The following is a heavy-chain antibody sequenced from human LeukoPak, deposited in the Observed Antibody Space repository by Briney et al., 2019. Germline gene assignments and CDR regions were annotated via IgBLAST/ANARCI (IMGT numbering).Heavy chain of an antibody. Sequence: PGGSLRLSCAASGFTFNDYAMHWVRQAPGKGLEWVSTISWNSGSIGYADSVKGRFTISRDNAKYSLYLQMNSLRAEDTALYYCAKGGLATAGIPYYYYGMDVWGQGTTVTVSS. V-gene: IGHV3-9*01. CDR2: ISWNSGSI. J-gene: IGHJ6*02. CDR3: AKGGLATAGIPYYYYGMDV. CDR1: GFTFNDYA. D-gene: IGHD6-13*01.